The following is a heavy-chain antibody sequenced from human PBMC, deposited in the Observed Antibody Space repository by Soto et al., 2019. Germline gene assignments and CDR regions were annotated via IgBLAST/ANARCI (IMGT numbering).Heavy chain of an antibody. V-gene: IGHV1-18*04. Sequence: ASVKVSCKASGYTFTSYGISWVRQAPGQGLEWMGWISVYNGNTNYAQKLQGRVTMTTDTSTNTAYMELRSLRSDDTAVYYCAREGLRRTVRGVIKRGMDVWGQGTKVTVSS. D-gene: IGHD3-10*01. CDR2: ISVYNGNT. CDR1: GYTFTSYG. CDR3: AREGLRRTVRGVIKRGMDV. J-gene: IGHJ6*02.